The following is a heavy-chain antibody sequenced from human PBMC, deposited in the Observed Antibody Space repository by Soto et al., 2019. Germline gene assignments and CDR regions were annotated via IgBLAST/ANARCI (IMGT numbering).Heavy chain of an antibody. Sequence: PGGSLRLSCAASGFTVSSTYMSWVRQAPGKGLEWVSLIYSGGSTYYADSEKGRFTISRDNSKNTLYLQMNSLRAEDTAVYYCARDYHGGPYYGMDVWGQGTTVTVSS. J-gene: IGHJ6*02. D-gene: IGHD4-17*01. V-gene: IGHV3-53*01. CDR1: GFTVSSTY. CDR3: ARDYHGGPYYGMDV. CDR2: IYSGGST.